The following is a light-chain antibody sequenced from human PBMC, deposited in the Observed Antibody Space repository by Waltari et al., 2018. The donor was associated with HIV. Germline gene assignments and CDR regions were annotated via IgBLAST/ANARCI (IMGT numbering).Light chain of an antibody. Sequence: DIQLTQSPSFLSASVGDRVNVTCRASQDINRYFAWYQQKPGKAPKLLIYGTSFLSSGVPSRFRGSGSGTEFTLTITSLQPEDFATYYCQQVYSYPLTFGPGTKVDI. V-gene: IGKV1-9*01. J-gene: IGKJ3*01. CDR2: GTS. CDR3: QQVYSYPLT. CDR1: QDINRY.